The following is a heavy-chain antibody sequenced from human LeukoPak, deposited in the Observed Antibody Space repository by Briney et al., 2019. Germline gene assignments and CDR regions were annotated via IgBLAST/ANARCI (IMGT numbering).Heavy chain of an antibody. J-gene: IGHJ1*01. V-gene: IGHV5-51*01. CDR2: IYPGDSDT. CDR3: ARAPLTVTPRAEYFQH. Sequence: GESLKISCKGSGYSFTSYWIGWVRQMPGKGLEWMGIIYPGDSDTRYSPSFQGQVTISADKSISTAYLQWSSLKASDTAMYYCARAPLTVTPRAEYFQHWGQGTLVTVSS. CDR1: GYSFTSYW. D-gene: IGHD4-11*01.